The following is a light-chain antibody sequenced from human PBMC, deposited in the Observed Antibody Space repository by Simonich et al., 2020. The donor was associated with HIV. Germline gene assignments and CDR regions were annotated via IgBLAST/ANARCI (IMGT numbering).Light chain of an antibody. CDR3: QQYGSSFT. CDR1: QSVGSN. J-gene: IGKJ3*01. CDR2: GAS. Sequence: EIVMTQSPATLSVSPGERATLYCRASQSVGSNLAWYQQKPGQAPRLLIYGASSRATGLPERFSGSGSGTDFTLTISRLEPEDCAVYYCQQYGSSFTFGPGTKVDIK. V-gene: IGKV3-20*01.